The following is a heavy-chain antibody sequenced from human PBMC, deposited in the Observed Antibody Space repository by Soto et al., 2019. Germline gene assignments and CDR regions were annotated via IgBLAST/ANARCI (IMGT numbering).Heavy chain of an antibody. CDR3: ARDSPARWFGGLSLWYYGMDV. D-gene: IGHD3-10*01. CDR2: ISSSGSTI. V-gene: IGHV3-48*03. CDR1: GFTLSSYE. Sequence: AGCMRLSCAASGFTLSSYEMNWVRQDPGQGLEWVSYISSSGSTIYYGDFVKGRFTISRDNAKNSLYLQMNSLRAEDTAVYYCARDSPARWFGGLSLWYYGMDVCGQGTTVTVSS. J-gene: IGHJ6*02.